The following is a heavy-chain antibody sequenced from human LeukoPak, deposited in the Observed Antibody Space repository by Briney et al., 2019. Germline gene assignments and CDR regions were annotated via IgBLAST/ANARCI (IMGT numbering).Heavy chain of an antibody. Sequence: GGSLRLSCGASGFTFSSISMNWVRQAPGKGLEWVSPISPDGETTYHADSVKGRFTTSRDNAKSSLYLQMNSLRAEDTALYYCTRDLPVPSLVRGIIIYGLIDYWGQGTLVTVSS. D-gene: IGHD3-10*01. CDR3: TRDLPVPSLVRGIIIYGLIDY. J-gene: IGHJ4*02. V-gene: IGHV3-21*06. CDR1: GFTFSSIS. CDR2: ISPDGETT.